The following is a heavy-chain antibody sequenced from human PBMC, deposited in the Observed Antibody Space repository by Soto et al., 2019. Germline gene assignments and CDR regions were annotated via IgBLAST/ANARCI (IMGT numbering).Heavy chain of an antibody. V-gene: IGHV4-31*03. CDR1: GGTISSGGYY. CDR2: IYYSGST. J-gene: IGHJ5*02. Sequence: LSHTSTLSGGTISSGGYYWSWIRQHPGKGLEWIGYIYYSGSTYYNPSLKSRVAISVDTSKNQFSLKLSSVTAADTAVYYCARDAYGSGNWFDPWGQGTLVTVSS. CDR3: ARDAYGSGNWFDP. D-gene: IGHD3-10*01.